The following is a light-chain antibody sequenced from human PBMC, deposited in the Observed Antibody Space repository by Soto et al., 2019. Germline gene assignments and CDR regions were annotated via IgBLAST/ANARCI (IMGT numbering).Light chain of an antibody. Sequence: EMALTQSPGTLSLSPGERATLSCRASQSVRSSFFAWYQQKPGQAPRLLIYDVSVRATGIPDKFSGSGSGTDFTLTINRLEPDDFAVYYCQQNENSVMYTCGQATKLEIK. CDR3: QQNENSVMYT. J-gene: IGKJ2*01. CDR1: QSVRSSF. V-gene: IGKV3-20*01. CDR2: DVS.